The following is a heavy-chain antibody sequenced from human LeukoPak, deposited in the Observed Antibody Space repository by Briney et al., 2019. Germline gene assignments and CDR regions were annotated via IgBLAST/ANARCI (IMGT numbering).Heavy chain of an antibody. Sequence: GGSLRLSCAASGFTVSSNYMSWVRQAPGKGLEWVSVIYSGGSTYYADSVKGRFTISRDNSKNTLYLQMNSLRAEDTAVYYCARAPVAGPDYYYHYGMDVWGQGTTVTVSS. CDR2: IYSGGST. J-gene: IGHJ6*02. D-gene: IGHD6-19*01. CDR3: ARAPVAGPDYYYHYGMDV. V-gene: IGHV3-53*01. CDR1: GFTVSSNY.